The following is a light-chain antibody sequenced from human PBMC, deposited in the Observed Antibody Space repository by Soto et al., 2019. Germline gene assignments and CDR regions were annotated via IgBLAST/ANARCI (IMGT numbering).Light chain of an antibody. J-gene: IGKJ1*01. CDR1: QSVGPN. CDR2: GAS. CDR3: QQYDSSPRT. V-gene: IGKV3-20*01. Sequence: EIVLTQSPATLSVSPGDSATLSCRASQSVGPNLVWYQQRFGQSPRLLIYGASSRATGIPDRFSGSGSGTDFTLTISRLEPEDFAVYYCQQYDSSPRTFGQGTKVDIK.